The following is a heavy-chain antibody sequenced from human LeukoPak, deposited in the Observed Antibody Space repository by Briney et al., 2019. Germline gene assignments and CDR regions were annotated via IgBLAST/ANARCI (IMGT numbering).Heavy chain of an antibody. D-gene: IGHD3-22*01. CDR1: GCSISSSSYY. Sequence: PSETLSLTCTVSGCSISSSSYYWGWIRQPPGKGLEWSGSIYYSGTTYYKPCLKSRVTISVDRSKNQFSLKLSSVTAADTAVYYCARVKYAYDSSRFDPWGQGTLVTVSS. V-gene: IGHV4-39*07. CDR3: ARVKYAYDSSRFDP. CDR2: IYYSGTT. J-gene: IGHJ5*02.